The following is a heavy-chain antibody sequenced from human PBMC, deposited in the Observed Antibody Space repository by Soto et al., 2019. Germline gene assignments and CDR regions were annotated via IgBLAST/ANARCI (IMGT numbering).Heavy chain of an antibody. D-gene: IGHD4-4*01. V-gene: IGHV1-69*01. CDR2: LIPIFGTP. CDR1: EGTFNSYR. CDR3: AREKFSNYFDP. J-gene: IGHJ5*02. Sequence: QVQLVQSGAEVKKPGSSVKVSCKSSEGTFNSYRISWVRQAPGQGLEWMGGLIPIFGTPNYAQKFQGRLTVTADESTSTVYMELSSLRSEDTAMYYCAREKFSNYFDPWGQGSLVTVSS.